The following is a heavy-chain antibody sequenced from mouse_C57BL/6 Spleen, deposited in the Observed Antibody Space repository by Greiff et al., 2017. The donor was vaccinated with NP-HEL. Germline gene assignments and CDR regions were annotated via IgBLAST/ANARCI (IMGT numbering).Heavy chain of an antibody. Sequence: VQLQQSGAELVRPGTSVKVSCKASGYAFTNYLIEWVKQRPGQGLEWIGVINPGSGGTNYNEKFKGKATLTADKSSSTAYMQLSSLTSEDSAVYFGERSGDYDDDGYAMDYWGQGTSVTVSS. J-gene: IGHJ4*01. CDR1: GYAFTNYL. V-gene: IGHV1-54*01. D-gene: IGHD2-4*01. CDR3: ERSGDYDDDGYAMDY. CDR2: INPGSGGT.